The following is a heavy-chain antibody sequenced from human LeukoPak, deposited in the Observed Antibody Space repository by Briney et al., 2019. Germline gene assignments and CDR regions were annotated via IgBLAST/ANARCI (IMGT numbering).Heavy chain of an antibody. J-gene: IGHJ3*02. D-gene: IGHD5-24*01. V-gene: IGHV3-30*03. CDR2: ISYDGSNK. CDR3: ARNGKRRDGYNYPLDAYGI. Sequence: GRPLRLSCAASGFTFSSYGMHWVRQAPGKGLEWVAVISYDGSNKYYADSVKGRFTISRDNSKNTLYLQMNSLRAEDTAVYYCARNGKRRDGYNYPLDAYGIWGQGTMVTVSS. CDR1: GFTFSSYG.